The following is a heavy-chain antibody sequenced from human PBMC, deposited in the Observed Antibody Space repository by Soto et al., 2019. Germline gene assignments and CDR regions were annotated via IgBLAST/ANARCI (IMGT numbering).Heavy chain of an antibody. CDR1: GGPVSGDDYY. CDR2: YYYSGTT. J-gene: IGHJ4*02. V-gene: IGHV4-30-4*01. Sequence: SETLSLTCTVSGGPVSGDDYYWSWIRQPPGKGLEWIGSYYYSGTTYGNPSLKSRGTISVDTSKSHFSLTMRSVTAADTAVYFCAQRSGFYTGIDFWGQGTLVTVSS. D-gene: IGHD3-3*01. CDR3: AQRSGFYTGIDF.